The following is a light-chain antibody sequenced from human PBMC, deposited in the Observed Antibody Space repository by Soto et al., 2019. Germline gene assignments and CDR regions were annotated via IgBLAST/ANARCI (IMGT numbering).Light chain of an antibody. CDR1: QGIGSY. V-gene: IGKV1-13*02. CDR2: HAS. CDR3: QQYNSYST. Sequence: AIQLTQSPSSLSASVGDRVTITCRASQGIGSYLAWYQQKPGEAPKLLIYHASTLGSGVPSRFSGSGSGTEFTLSISSLQPDDFATYYCQQYNSYSTFGQGTKVDIK. J-gene: IGKJ1*01.